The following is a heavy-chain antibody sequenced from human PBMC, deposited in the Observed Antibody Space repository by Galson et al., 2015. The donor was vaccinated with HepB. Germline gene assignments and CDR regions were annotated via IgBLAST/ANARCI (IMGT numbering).Heavy chain of an antibody. CDR1: GGSISSSSYY. V-gene: IGHV4-39*07. D-gene: IGHD2-2*01. J-gene: IGHJ3*02. Sequence: SGGSISSSSYYWGWIRQPPGKGLEWIGSIYHSGSTNYNPSLKSRVTISVDTSKNQFSLKLSSVTAADTAVYYCARGQVVVPAAKRRSAFDIWGQGTMVTVSS. CDR2: IYHSGST. CDR3: ARGQVVVPAAKRRSAFDI.